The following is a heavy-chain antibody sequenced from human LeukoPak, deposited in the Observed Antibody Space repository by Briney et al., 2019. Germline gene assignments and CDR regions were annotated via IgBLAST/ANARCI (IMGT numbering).Heavy chain of an antibody. CDR2: IGIDSGNT. Sequence: QAGGSLRLSCTASGFPFIEYSMNWVRQAPGKGREWISYIGIDSGNTKYADSVRGRFTISTDKAKNSLYLQMNSLRVEDTAVYYCARDHNYAFDNWGQGTLVSVAS. D-gene: IGHD1-1*01. CDR1: GFPFIEYS. J-gene: IGHJ4*02. CDR3: ARDHNYAFDN. V-gene: IGHV3-48*01.